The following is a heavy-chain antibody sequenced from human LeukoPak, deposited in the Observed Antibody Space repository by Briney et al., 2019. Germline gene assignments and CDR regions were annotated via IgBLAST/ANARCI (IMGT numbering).Heavy chain of an antibody. J-gene: IGHJ4*02. Sequence: GGSLRLSCAASGFTFSSYDMHWVRQATGKGLEWVSAIGTAGDTYYPGSVKGRFAISRENAKNSLYLQMNSLRAEDTAVYYCARDHRGYYYDSSGLSYYFDYWGQGTLVTVSS. CDR2: IGTAGDT. CDR1: GFTFSSYD. CDR3: ARDHRGYYYDSSGLSYYFDY. V-gene: IGHV3-13*01. D-gene: IGHD3-22*01.